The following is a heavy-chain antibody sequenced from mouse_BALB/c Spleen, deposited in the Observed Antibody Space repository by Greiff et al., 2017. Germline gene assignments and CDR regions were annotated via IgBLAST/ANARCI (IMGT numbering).Heavy chain of an antibody. CDR2: ISTYYGDA. CDR3: ARSEYGKASWFAY. Sequence: QVHVKQSGAELVRPGVSVKISCKGSGYTFTDYAMHWVKQSHAKSLEWIGVISTYYGDASYNQKFKGKATMTVDKSSSTAYMELARLTSEDSAIYYCARSEYGKASWFAYWGQGTLVTVSA. CDR1: GYTFTDYA. D-gene: IGHD2-10*02. J-gene: IGHJ3*01. V-gene: IGHV1S137*01.